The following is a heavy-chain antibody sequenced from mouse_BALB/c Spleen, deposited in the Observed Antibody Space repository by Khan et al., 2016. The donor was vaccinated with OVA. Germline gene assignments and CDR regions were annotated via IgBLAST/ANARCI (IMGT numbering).Heavy chain of an antibody. CDR2: IWGDGST. Sequence: QMQLEESGPGLVAPSQSLSITCTVSGFSLTGFGINWVRQPPGKGLEWLGMIWGDGSTDYNSVLKSRLSISKDNSKSQVFLKMNSLQTDDTARYYCARERRLGGFAYWGQGTLVTVSA. CDR3: ARERRLGGFAY. D-gene: IGHD3-3*01. J-gene: IGHJ3*01. V-gene: IGHV2-6-7*01. CDR1: GFSLTGFG.